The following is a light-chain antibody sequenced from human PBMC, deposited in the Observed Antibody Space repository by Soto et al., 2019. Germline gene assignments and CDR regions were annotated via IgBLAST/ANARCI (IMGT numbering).Light chain of an antibody. V-gene: IGKV1-5*03. CDR3: PQNKRYSQT. Sequence: DIHMTQSPSTLSASVGHIFTITCRASESISRWLAWYQQTPGKAPKLRIYKASSLESGVPSRVRGRGAGTAGTRTSSSLQTGDFATYDGPQNKRYSQTFGHGTKVDI. CDR2: KAS. CDR1: ESISRW. J-gene: IGKJ1*01.